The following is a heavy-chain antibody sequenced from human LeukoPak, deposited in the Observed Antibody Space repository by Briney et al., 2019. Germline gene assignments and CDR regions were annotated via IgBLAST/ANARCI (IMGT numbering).Heavy chain of an antibody. V-gene: IGHV3-30*02. CDR3: AKDKPGGYGSFDP. CDR1: GFTFSSYG. Sequence: PGGSLRLSCAASGFTFSSYGMHWVRQAPGKGLEWVAFIRSDGSNKYYADSVKGRFTISRDNSKLYLQMNSLRAEDTAVYYCAKDKPGGYGSFDPWGQGTLVTVSS. J-gene: IGHJ5*02. D-gene: IGHD5-12*01. CDR2: IRSDGSNK.